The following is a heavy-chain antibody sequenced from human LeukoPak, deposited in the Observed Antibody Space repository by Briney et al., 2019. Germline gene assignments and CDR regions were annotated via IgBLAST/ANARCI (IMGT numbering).Heavy chain of an antibody. Sequence: PGGSLRLSCAASGFTFSSHGMHWVRQAPGKGLEWVAVTSYDGSTKYYADSAKGRFNISRDNSKNTLYLQMNSLRAEDTAVYYCARDQSAAAKKPEVFDYWGQGTLVTVSS. CDR1: GFTFSSHG. V-gene: IGHV3-30*03. D-gene: IGHD6-13*01. CDR3: ARDQSAAAKKPEVFDY. J-gene: IGHJ4*02. CDR2: TSYDGSTK.